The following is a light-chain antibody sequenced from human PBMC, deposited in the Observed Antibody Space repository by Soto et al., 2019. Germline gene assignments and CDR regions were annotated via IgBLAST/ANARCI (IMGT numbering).Light chain of an antibody. CDR1: QSVSSY. Sequence: EIVLTQSPGTLSLSTGERATLSCRASQSVSSYLAWYQKKPGQAPRLLIYDASNRATGIPARFSGSGSGTDFTLTISSLEPEDFAVYYCQQRSNWPTFGQGTKVDIK. V-gene: IGKV3-11*01. J-gene: IGKJ1*01. CDR3: QQRSNWPT. CDR2: DAS.